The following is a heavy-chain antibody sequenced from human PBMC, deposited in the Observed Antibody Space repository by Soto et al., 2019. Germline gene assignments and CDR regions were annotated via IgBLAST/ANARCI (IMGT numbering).Heavy chain of an antibody. D-gene: IGHD2-21*01. J-gene: IGHJ6*02. V-gene: IGHV1-46*01. CDR2: INPSGGST. Sequence: ASVKVSCKASGYTFTSYYMHWLRQSPGQGLEWMGIINPSGGSTSYAQKFQGRVTMTRDTSTSTVYMELSSLRSEDTAVYYCALEGHIVAYYYYGMDVWGQGTTVTVSS. CDR1: GYTFTSYY. CDR3: ALEGHIVAYYYYGMDV.